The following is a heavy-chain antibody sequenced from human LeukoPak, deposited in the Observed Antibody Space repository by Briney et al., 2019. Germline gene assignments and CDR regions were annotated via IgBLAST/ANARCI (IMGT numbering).Heavy chain of an antibody. V-gene: IGHV3-64*01. CDR1: GFTFSNYA. CDR3: ARISRAERYGMDV. D-gene: IGHD2-15*01. CDR2: ISANGGDT. Sequence: GGSLRLSCAASGFTFSNYAMHWVRQAPGKGLEYVSAISANGGDTYYASSVKGRFTISRDNSKNALYLQMGSLRVEDMAVYYRARISRAERYGMDVWGQGTTVTVSS. J-gene: IGHJ6*02.